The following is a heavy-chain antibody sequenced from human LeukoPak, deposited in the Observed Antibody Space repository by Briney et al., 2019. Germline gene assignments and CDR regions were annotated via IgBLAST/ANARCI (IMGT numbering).Heavy chain of an antibody. CDR3: ATDRGWRTSGYYLYYFEY. CDR2: IKHDGSEK. CDR1: GFIFTNYF. V-gene: IGHV3-7*01. Sequence: GGSLRLSRAASGFIFTNYFMSWARQAPGKGLEWVASIKHDGSEKYYVDSVRGRFTISRDNTMNSLYLRMSSLRAEDTAVYYCATDRGWRTSGYYLYYFEYWGQGTLVTFSS. J-gene: IGHJ4*02. D-gene: IGHD3-3*01.